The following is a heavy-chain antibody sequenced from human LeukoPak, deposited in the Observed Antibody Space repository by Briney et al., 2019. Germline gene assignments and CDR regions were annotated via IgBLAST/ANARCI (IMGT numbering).Heavy chain of an antibody. D-gene: IGHD3-22*01. CDR1: GFTFSSYG. V-gene: IGHV3-23*01. CDR3: AKDPADSSGYYPFDY. Sequence: GGSLRLSCAASGFTFSSYGMNWVRQAPGKGLEWVSAISGSGGSTYYADSVKGRFTISRDNSKNTLYLQMNSLRAEDTAVYYCAKDPADSSGYYPFDYWGQGTLVTVSS. J-gene: IGHJ4*02. CDR2: ISGSGGST.